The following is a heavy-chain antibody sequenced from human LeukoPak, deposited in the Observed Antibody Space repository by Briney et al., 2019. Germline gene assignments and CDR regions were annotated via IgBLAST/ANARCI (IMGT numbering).Heavy chain of an antibody. CDR1: GYTLTELS. Sequence: GASVTVSCKVSGYTLTELSMYWVRQAPGKGLEWMGGFDPEDGETIYAQKFQGRVTMTEDTSTDTAYMELRSLRSDDTAVYYCARGFDVGSSPYYFDYWAREPWSPSPQ. CDR3: ARGFDVGSSPYYFDY. V-gene: IGHV1-24*01. D-gene: IGHD6-13*01. CDR2: FDPEDGET. J-gene: IGHJ4*02.